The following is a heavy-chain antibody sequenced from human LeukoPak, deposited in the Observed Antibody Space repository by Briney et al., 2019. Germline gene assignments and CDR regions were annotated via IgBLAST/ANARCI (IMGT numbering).Heavy chain of an antibody. CDR1: GFTFEDYG. J-gene: IGHJ3*02. V-gene: IGHV3-20*04. Sequence: PGGSLTLSCAASGFTFEDYGMSWGRLAPRPGLEWVCGVSWYCGRSGYADSVNGRFAISCDNAKNSLYLHMNSSIAAATTSYYYARGLSAFDIWGQGTMVSVS. CDR2: VSWYCGRS. CDR3: ARGLSAFDI.